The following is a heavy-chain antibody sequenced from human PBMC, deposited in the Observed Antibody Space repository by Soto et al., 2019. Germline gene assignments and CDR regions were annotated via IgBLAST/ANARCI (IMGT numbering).Heavy chain of an antibody. J-gene: IGHJ5*02. V-gene: IGHV1-3*01. Sequence: QVQLVPSGAEVNKPGASVKVSCKASGYTFTSYAMHWVRQAPGQRLEWMGWINAGTGNTKYTQKFQGRVTITRDTFASTAYMELSSLRFEDAAVYYCLREGWGERKFDPWGQGTLVTVSS. D-gene: IGHD1-1*01. CDR2: INAGTGNT. CDR3: LREGWGERKFDP. CDR1: GYTFTSYA.